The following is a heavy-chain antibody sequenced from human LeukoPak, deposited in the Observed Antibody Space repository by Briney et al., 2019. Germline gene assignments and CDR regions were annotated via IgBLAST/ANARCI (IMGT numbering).Heavy chain of an antibody. V-gene: IGHV3-33*06. CDR1: GFTFSSYG. CDR2: IWYDGSNK. CDR3: AKDPSGRWSGSYVDY. Sequence: GGSLRLSCAASGFTFSSYGMHWVRQAPGKGLGWVAVIWYDGSNKYYADSVKGRFTISRDNSKNTLYLQMNSLRAEDTAVYYCAKDPSGRWSGSYVDYWGQGTLVTVSS. J-gene: IGHJ4*02. D-gene: IGHD1-26*01.